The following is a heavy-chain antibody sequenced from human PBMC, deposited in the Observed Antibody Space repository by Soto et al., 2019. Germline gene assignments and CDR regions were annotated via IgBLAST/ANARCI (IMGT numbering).Heavy chain of an antibody. D-gene: IGHD4-17*01. Sequence: WASVKVSCKASGYPFTNYYVHWVRQAPGQGLEWLGWINPNSGDTITGQKFQGRISLTRDKSITTAYLELSSLTSDDTAVYYCARDFATLTTDYWGHGTLVTVSS. CDR1: GYPFTNYY. CDR2: INPNSGDT. V-gene: IGHV1-2*02. CDR3: ARDFATLTTDY. J-gene: IGHJ4*01.